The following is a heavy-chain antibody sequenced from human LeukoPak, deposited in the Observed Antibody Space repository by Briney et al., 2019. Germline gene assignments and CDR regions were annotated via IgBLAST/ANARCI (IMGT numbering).Heavy chain of an antibody. CDR2: ISSSGSTI. CDR1: GFRFSSYE. V-gene: IGHV3-48*03. J-gene: IGHJ4*02. Sequence: PGGSLRLSCAASGFRFSSYEMNWVRQAPGKGLEWVSYISSSGSTIYYADSVKGRFTISRDNAKNSLYLQMNSLRVEDTAVYYCARDISPLDYWGQGTLVTVSS. CDR3: ARDISPLDY.